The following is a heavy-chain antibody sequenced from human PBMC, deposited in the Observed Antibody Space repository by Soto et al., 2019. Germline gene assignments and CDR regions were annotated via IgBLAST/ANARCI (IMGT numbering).Heavy chain of an antibody. CDR2: IIPIFGTA. Sequence: SVKVSCKASGGTFSSYAISWVRKAPGQGLEWMGGIIPIFGTANYAQKFQGRVTITADESTSTAYMELSRLRSDDMAVYYCVRDQRSDGEVPFDYWGQGTLVTVSS. CDR1: GGTFSSYA. J-gene: IGHJ4*02. CDR3: VRDQRSDGEVPFDY. D-gene: IGHD4-17*01. V-gene: IGHV1-69*13.